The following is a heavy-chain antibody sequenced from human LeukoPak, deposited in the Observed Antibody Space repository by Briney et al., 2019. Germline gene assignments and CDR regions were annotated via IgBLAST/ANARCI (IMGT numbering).Heavy chain of an antibody. Sequence: ASVKASCKASGYTFTSYDINWVRQATGQGLEWMGWMNPNSGNTGYAQKFQGRVTMTRNTSISTAYMELSSLRSEDAAVYYCARVDFTMVRGVTNWFDPWGQGTLVTVSS. CDR3: ARVDFTMVRGVTNWFDP. CDR1: GYTFTSYD. J-gene: IGHJ5*02. V-gene: IGHV1-8*01. CDR2: MNPNSGNT. D-gene: IGHD3-10*01.